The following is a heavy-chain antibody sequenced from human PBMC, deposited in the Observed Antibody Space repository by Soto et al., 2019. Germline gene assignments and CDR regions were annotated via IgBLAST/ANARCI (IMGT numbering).Heavy chain of an antibody. V-gene: IGHV1-18*04. D-gene: IGHD2-15*01. CDR1: GYTFTSYG. Sequence: QVQLVQSGAEVKKPGASVKVSCKASGYTFTSYGISWVRQAPGPGLEWMGWISAYNGNTNYAQKLQGRVTMTTDTSTSTAHMQLRSLRSDDTAVYYCARDSWTRSGGSEINWFDPWGQGTLVTVSS. J-gene: IGHJ5*02. CDR3: ARDSWTRSGGSEINWFDP. CDR2: ISAYNGNT.